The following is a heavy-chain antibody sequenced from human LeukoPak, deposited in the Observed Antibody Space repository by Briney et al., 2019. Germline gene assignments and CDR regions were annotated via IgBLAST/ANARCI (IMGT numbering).Heavy chain of an antibody. D-gene: IGHD3-10*01. CDR2: IYYSGST. V-gene: IGHV4-61*01. CDR3: ARTHYGSGSHNWFDP. J-gene: IGHJ5*02. CDR1: GGSVSSGSYY. Sequence: KPSETLSLTCTVSGGSVSSGSYYWSWIRQPPGKGLEWIGYIYYSGSTNYNPSLKSRVTISVDTSENQFSLKLSSVTAADTAVYYCARTHYGSGSHNWFDPWGQGTLVTVSS.